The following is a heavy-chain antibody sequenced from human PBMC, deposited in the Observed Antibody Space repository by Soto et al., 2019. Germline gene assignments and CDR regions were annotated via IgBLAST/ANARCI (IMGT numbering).Heavy chain of an antibody. Sequence: QVQLQESGPGLVKPTDTLSLNCTVSSGSINSFYWAWMRQPAGQGLEWIGGIHSSGTTNYNTSLSSRVTMSVDPSKKPLSLRLTSVTAADTAVYYCARDRIIGTSYSDSWGQGILVTFSS. J-gene: IGHJ4*02. CDR1: SGSINSFY. CDR3: ARDRIIGTSYSDS. D-gene: IGHD1-7*01. CDR2: IHSSGTT. V-gene: IGHV4-4*07.